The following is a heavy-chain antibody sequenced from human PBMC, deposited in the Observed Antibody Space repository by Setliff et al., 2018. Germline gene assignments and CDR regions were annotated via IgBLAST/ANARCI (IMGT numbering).Heavy chain of an antibody. CDR2: ISYSGTT. D-gene: IGHD4-4*01. CDR1: GALLSSKTSY. Sequence: PSETLSLTCTVSGALLSSKTSYWGWIRQPPGKGLEWIGSISYSGTTYYNPSLATHFTMSVDTSKNQFSLKMHSVTTADTAVYYCARRGREMSTVRFFHSWGQGVLVTVSS. V-gene: IGHV4-39*01. J-gene: IGHJ4*02. CDR3: ARRGREMSTVRFFHS.